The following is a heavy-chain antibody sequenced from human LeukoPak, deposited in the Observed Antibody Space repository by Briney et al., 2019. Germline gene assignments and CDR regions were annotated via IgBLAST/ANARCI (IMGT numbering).Heavy chain of an antibody. CDR2: VYNSGST. V-gene: IGHV4-61*01. Sequence: SEILSLTCTVSGGSVSSGSYYWSWIRQPPGKGLEWIGYVYNSGSTDYNPSLKSRVTISADTSKNQFSLKLSSVIAADTAVYYCVRDRELNYWGQGILVTVSS. D-gene: IGHD5-24*01. J-gene: IGHJ4*02. CDR1: GGSVSSGSYY. CDR3: VRDRELNY.